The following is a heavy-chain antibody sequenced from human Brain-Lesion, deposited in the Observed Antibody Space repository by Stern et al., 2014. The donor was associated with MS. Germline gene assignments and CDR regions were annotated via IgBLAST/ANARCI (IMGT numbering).Heavy chain of an antibody. CDR2: IFYRGST. Sequence: VQLQESGPGLVKPSETLSLTCTVSGGSISSSSYYWGWIRQPPGKGLEWIGSIFYRGSTSYNPFLKSRVTISMDTSTNQFSLRLSSVTAADTAVYFCAKLWLGELPESPFDYWGQGTLVTVSS. CDR1: GGSISSSSYY. D-gene: IGHD3-10*01. V-gene: IGHV4-39*01. J-gene: IGHJ4*02. CDR3: AKLWLGELPESPFDY.